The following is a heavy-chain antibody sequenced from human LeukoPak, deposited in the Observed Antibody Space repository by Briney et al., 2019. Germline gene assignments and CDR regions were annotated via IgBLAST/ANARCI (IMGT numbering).Heavy chain of an antibody. V-gene: IGHV1-8*03. D-gene: IGHD3-22*01. CDR1: GYTFTSYG. J-gene: IGHJ3*02. CDR2: MNPNSGNT. Sequence: ASVKVSCKASGYTFTSYGISWVRQAPGQGLEWMGWMNPNSGNTGYAQKFQGRVTITRNTSISTAYMELSSLRSEDTAVYYCARTPAQYYYDSSAGAFDIWGQGTMVTVSS. CDR3: ARTPAQYYYDSSAGAFDI.